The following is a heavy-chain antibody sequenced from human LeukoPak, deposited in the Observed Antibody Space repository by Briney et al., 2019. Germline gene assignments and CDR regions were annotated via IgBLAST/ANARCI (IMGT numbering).Heavy chain of an antibody. CDR3: AKGQLWFGEFSYFDY. V-gene: IGHV3-23*01. J-gene: IGHJ4*02. CDR2: ISGSGGST. Sequence: GGSLRLSCEASAFTFSSYDMNWVRQAPGKGLEWVSVISGSGGSTDYADSVKGRFSISRDNSKNTLYLQMNSLRAEDTAVYYCAKGQLWFGEFSYFDYWGQGTLVTVSS. D-gene: IGHD3-10*01. CDR1: AFTFSSYD.